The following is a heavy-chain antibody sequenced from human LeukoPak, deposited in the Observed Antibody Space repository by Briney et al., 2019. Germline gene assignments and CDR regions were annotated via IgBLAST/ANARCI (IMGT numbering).Heavy chain of an antibody. D-gene: IGHD3-10*01. Sequence: PSETLSLTCAVSGGSISSSNWWSWVRQPPGKGLEWIGEIYHSGSTNYNPSLKSRVTISVDKSKNQSSLKLSSVTAADTAVYYCAREPLDYGSGSQGWFDPWGQGTLVTVSS. CDR2: IYHSGST. CDR1: GGSISSSNW. V-gene: IGHV4-4*02. CDR3: AREPLDYGSGSQGWFDP. J-gene: IGHJ5*02.